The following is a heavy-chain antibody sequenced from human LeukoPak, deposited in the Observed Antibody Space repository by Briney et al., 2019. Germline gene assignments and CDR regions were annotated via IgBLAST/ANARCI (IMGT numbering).Heavy chain of an antibody. CDR2: IYYSGST. V-gene: IGHV4-39*07. J-gene: IGHJ6*03. CDR3: ARVKVKYGYSGCDFTVSYMDV. D-gene: IGHD5-12*01. CDR1: GGSISSSSYY. Sequence: SETLSLTCTVSGGSISSSSYYWGWIRQPPGKGLEWIGSIYYSGSTYYNPSLKSRVTISVDTSKNQFSLKLSSVTAADTAVYYCARVKVKYGYSGCDFTVSYMDVWGKGTTVTVSS.